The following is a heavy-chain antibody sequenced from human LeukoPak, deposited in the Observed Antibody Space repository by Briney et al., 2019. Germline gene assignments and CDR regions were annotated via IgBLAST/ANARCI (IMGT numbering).Heavy chain of an antibody. CDR3: TTDLGVWDAFDI. Sequence: GASVKVSCKASGGTFSSYAISWVRQAPGQGLGWMGGIIPIFGTANYAQKFQGRVTITADKSTSTAYMELSSLRSEDTAVYYCTTDLGVWDAFDIWGQGTMVTVSS. CDR2: IIPIFGTA. J-gene: IGHJ3*02. CDR1: GGTFSSYA. V-gene: IGHV1-69*06. D-gene: IGHD2-8*01.